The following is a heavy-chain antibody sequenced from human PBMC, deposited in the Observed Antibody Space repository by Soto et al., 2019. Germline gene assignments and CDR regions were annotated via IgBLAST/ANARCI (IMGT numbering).Heavy chain of an antibody. CDR3: ARATCPLWYFDY. J-gene: IGHJ4*02. CDR2: INPNSGEV. CDR1: GYTFIGYY. V-gene: IGHV1-2*06. D-gene: IGHD3-10*01. Sequence: ASVKVSCKASGYTFIGYYIHWVRQAPGQGLEWMGRINPNSGEVTYGETFQGRVTMTRDTSNNTAYMELSRLRADDTAVYYCARATCPLWYFDYWGQGHMVIVSS.